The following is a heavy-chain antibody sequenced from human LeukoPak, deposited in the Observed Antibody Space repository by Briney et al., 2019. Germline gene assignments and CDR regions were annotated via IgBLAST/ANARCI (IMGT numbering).Heavy chain of an antibody. Sequence: GPVKVSCKASGGTFSSYAISWVRQATGQGLEWMGWMNPNSGNTGYAQKFQGRVTMTRNTSISTAYMELSSLRSEDTAVYYCATSIAAAGTMWFDPWGQGTLVTVSS. V-gene: IGHV1-8*02. CDR1: GGTFSSYA. CDR2: MNPNSGNT. J-gene: IGHJ5*02. CDR3: ATSIAAAGTMWFDP. D-gene: IGHD6-13*01.